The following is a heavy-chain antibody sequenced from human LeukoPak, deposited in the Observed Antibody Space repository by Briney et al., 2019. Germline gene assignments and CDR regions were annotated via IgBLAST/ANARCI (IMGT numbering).Heavy chain of an antibody. V-gene: IGHV4-4*08. Sequence: SETLSLTCAGSGGSFTHYYWSWLRQPPGKGLQWIGYIYSSGTTKYNPSLQSRVTISLDMPNNQFSLILTSVTAADTAVYYCARGRAWELPDYFQLWGQGTLVTVSS. J-gene: IGHJ1*01. CDR1: GGSFTHYY. CDR2: IYSSGTT. D-gene: IGHD1-26*01. CDR3: ARGRAWELPDYFQL.